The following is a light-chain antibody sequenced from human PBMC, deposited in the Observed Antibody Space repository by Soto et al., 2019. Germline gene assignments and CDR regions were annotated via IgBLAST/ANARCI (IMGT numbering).Light chain of an antibody. CDR1: QSIDTY. CDR2: AAS. CDR3: QQSYSTPMYT. Sequence: DIQITQSPSSLSSSVGDRVAMTCRASQSIDTYLNWYQQKPGTAPKLLIYAASSLQSGVPSRFSGRGSGTDFTLTISSLQPEDFATYYCQQSYSTPMYTFGQGTKVDI. V-gene: IGKV1-39*01. J-gene: IGKJ2*01.